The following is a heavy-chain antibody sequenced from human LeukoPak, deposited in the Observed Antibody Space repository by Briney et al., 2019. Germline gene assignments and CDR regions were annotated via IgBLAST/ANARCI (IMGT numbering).Heavy chain of an antibody. J-gene: IGHJ4*02. CDR3: ARGWGVAGTDGDY. CDR1: GGSFSGYY. Sequence: PSETLSLTCAVYGGSFSGYYWSWIRKPPGKGLEWIGEINHSGSTNYNPSLKSRVTISVDTSKNQFSLKLSSVTAADTAVYYCARGWGVAGTDGDYWGQGTLVTVSS. CDR2: INHSGST. V-gene: IGHV4-34*01. D-gene: IGHD6-19*01.